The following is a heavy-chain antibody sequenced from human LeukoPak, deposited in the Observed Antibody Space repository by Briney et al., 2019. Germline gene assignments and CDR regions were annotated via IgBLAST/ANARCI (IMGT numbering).Heavy chain of an antibody. J-gene: IGHJ3*02. CDR2: IYTSGST. D-gene: IGHD6-19*01. CDR3: ARSPGIAVADDAFDI. Sequence: SETLSLTCTVSGGSISSGSYYWSWIRQPAGKGLEWIGRIYTSGSTNYNPSLKSRVTISVDTSKNQFSLKLSSVTAADTAVYYCARSPGIAVADDAFDIWGQGTMVTVSS. V-gene: IGHV4-61*02. CDR1: GGSISSGSYY.